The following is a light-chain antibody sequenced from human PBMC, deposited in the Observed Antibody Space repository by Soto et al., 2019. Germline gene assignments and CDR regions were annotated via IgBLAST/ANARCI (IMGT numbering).Light chain of an antibody. Sequence: QSALTQHASVSGSPGQSITISCTGTSSDVGGYNLVSWYQQHPGKAPKLLIYEGSKRPSGASDRFSGSKSGNTASLTISGLQAEDEADYYCCSYAGSSTVMFGGGTKVTVL. CDR2: EGS. V-gene: IGLV2-23*01. J-gene: IGLJ3*02. CDR1: SSDVGGYNL. CDR3: CSYAGSSTVM.